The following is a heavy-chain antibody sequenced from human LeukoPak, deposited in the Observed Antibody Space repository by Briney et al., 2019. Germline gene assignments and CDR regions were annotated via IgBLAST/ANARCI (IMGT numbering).Heavy chain of an antibody. CDR3: ARGGQDDVDVNYDYVRGSPQDY. CDR2: ISAYNGNT. Sequence: ASVTVSCKASGYTFTSYGISWVRQAPGQGLEWMGWISAYNGNTNYAQKLQGRVTMTTDTSTSTAYMELRSLRSDDTAVYYCARGGQDDVDVNYDYVRGSPQDYWGQGTLVTVSS. CDR1: GYTFTSYG. V-gene: IGHV1-18*01. J-gene: IGHJ4*02. D-gene: IGHD3-16*01.